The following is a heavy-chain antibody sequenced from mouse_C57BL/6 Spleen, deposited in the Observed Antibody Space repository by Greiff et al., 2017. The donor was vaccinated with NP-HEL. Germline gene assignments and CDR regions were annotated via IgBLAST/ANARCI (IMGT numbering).Heavy chain of an antibody. CDR3: ARRWLLRLHAMDY. J-gene: IGHJ4*01. CDR2: INPNNGGT. CDR1: GYTFTDYY. V-gene: IGHV1-26*01. D-gene: IGHD2-3*01. Sequence: EVQLQQSGPELVKPGASVKISCKASGYTFTDYYMNWVKQSHGKSLEWIGDINPNNGGTSYNQKFKGKATLTVDKSSSTAYMELRSLTSEDSAVYYCARRWLLRLHAMDYWGQGTSVTVSS.